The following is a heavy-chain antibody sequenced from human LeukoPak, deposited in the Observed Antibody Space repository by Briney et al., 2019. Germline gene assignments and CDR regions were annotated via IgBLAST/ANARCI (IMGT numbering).Heavy chain of an antibody. CDR2: INHSGST. V-gene: IGHV4-4*02. Sequence: PSETLSLTCVVSGGSVSSSKWWSWVRRPPGKGLEWIGEINHSGSTNYNPSLKSRVTISVDTSKNQFSLKVSSVTAADTAVYYCARTFYYDSSGYYYAYWGQGTLVTVSS. D-gene: IGHD3-22*01. CDR1: GGSVSSSKW. CDR3: ARTFYYDSSGYYYAY. J-gene: IGHJ4*02.